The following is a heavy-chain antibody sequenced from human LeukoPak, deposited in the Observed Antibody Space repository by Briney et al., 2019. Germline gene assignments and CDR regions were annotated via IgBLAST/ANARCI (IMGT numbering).Heavy chain of an antibody. CDR2: INPNSGGT. D-gene: IGHD3-10*01. V-gene: IGHV1-2*02. CDR3: ARGYYYGSGRAFDYMDV. CDR1: GYTFTGYY. Sequence: ASVKVSCKASGYTFTGYYMHWVRQAPGQGLEWMGWINPNSGGTNYAQKFQGRVTMTRDTSISTAYMELSSLRSEDTAVYYCARGYYYGSGRAFDYMDVWGKGTTVTISS. J-gene: IGHJ6*03.